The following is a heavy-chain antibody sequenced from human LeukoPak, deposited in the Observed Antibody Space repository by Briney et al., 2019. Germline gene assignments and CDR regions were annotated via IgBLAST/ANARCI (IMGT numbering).Heavy chain of an antibody. CDR3: ATGLLNYDILTGTDY. D-gene: IGHD3-9*01. J-gene: IGHJ4*02. Sequence: ASVKVSCKASGYTFTSYGISWVRQAPGQGLEWMGWIGAYNGNTNYAQKLQGRVTMTTDTSTSTAYMELRSLRSDDTAVYYCATGLLNYDILTGTDYWGQGTLVTVSS. V-gene: IGHV1-18*01. CDR2: IGAYNGNT. CDR1: GYTFTSYG.